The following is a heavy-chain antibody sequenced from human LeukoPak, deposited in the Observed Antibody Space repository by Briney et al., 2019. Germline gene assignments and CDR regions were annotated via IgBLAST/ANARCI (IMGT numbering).Heavy chain of an antibody. V-gene: IGHV3-30*04. D-gene: IGHD6-13*01. J-gene: IGHJ4*02. CDR1: GFTFNSYA. CDR2: ISYDGSNK. CDR3: AKDRGYSSSWYVFGY. Sequence: GGSLRLSCAASGFTFNSYAMHWVRQAPGKGLEWVAVISYDGSNKYYGDSVKGRFTISRDNSKNTLYLQMNSLRAEDTAVYYCAKDRGYSSSWYVFGYWGQGTLVTVSS.